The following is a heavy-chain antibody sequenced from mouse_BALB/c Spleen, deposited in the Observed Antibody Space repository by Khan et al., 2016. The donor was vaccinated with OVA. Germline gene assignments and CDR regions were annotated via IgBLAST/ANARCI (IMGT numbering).Heavy chain of an antibody. CDR1: GFSITSDYS. Sequence: EVKLLESGPDLVEPSQSLSLTCTVTGFSITSDYSWHWIRQFPGNKLEWLGYMHFSGRTNYNPSLKSRISITRDSSRNQFFLQLNSATTEDSATYYCSIFDYDGIDHWGQGTTLTVSS. J-gene: IGHJ2*01. CDR3: SIFDYDGIDH. V-gene: IGHV3-1*02. D-gene: IGHD2-4*01. CDR2: MHFSGRT.